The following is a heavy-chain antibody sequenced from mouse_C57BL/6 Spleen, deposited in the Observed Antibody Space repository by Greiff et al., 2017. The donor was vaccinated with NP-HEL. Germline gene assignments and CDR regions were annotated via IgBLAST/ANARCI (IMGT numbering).Heavy chain of an antibody. CDR1: GYTFTSYW. V-gene: IGHV1-52*01. CDR3: ARDYYGSSYVGGYFDY. J-gene: IGHJ2*01. CDR2: IDPSDSET. Sequence: VKLQQPGAELVRPGSSVKLSCKASGYTFTSYWMHWVKQRPIQGLEWIGNIDPSDSETHYNQKFKDKATLTVDKSSSTAYMQLSSLTSEDSAVYYCARDYYGSSYVGGYFDYWGQGTTLTVSS. D-gene: IGHD1-1*01.